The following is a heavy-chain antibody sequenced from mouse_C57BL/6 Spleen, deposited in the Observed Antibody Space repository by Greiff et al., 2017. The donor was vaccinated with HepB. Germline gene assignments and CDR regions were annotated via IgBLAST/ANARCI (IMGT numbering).Heavy chain of an antibody. J-gene: IGHJ1*03. CDR3: ARGGTTVVDYWYFDV. D-gene: IGHD1-1*01. CDR2: INPNNGGT. V-gene: IGHV1-18*01. CDR1: GYTFTDYN. Sequence: EVQLQQSGPELVKPGASVKIPCKASGYTFTDYNMDWVKQSHGKSLEWIGDINPNNGGTIYNQKFKGKATLTVDKSSSTAYMELRSLTSEDTAVYYCARGGTTVVDYWYFDVWGTRTTVTVSS.